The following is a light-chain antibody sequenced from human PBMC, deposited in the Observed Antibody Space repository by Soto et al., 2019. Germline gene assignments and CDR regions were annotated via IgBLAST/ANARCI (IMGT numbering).Light chain of an antibody. V-gene: IGKV1-9*01. CDR1: QGISSY. J-gene: IGKJ1*01. CDR3: QQLNSYPWT. Sequence: DIQLTPSPSFLSASVGDRVTITCRASQGISSYLAWYQQKPGKAPKLLIYAASTLQSEVPSRFSGSASGTEFTLTISSLRPEDFATYYCQQLNSYPWTFGQGTKVEIK. CDR2: AAS.